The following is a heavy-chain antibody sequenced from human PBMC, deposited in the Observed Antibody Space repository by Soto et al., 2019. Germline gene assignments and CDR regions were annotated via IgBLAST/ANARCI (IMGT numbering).Heavy chain of an antibody. Sequence: EVQLVESGGGLVQPGRSLRLSCAASGFSFDDYAMHWVRQAPGKGLEWVSGISWNSGSIGYAASVEGRLTISRDNSKSSLYLQMNSLRAEDTALYYCAKLLGSNGWFAPWGQGTLVTVSS. CDR3: AKLLGSNGWFAP. D-gene: IGHD6-25*01. CDR2: ISWNSGSI. J-gene: IGHJ5*02. CDR1: GFSFDDYA. V-gene: IGHV3-9*01.